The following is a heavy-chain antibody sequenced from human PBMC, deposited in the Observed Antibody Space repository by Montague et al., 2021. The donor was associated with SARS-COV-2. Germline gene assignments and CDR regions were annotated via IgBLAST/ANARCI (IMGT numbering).Heavy chain of an antibody. CDR2: ISPSSNFI. Sequence: SLRLSCAASTFTFSSYTMNWVRQAPGRGLEWVSSISPSSNFIYYADSVRGRFTISRDNAKNSLYLQMNSLRADDTAVYYCAREGSGRGYYYYGMDVWGQGTTVTVSS. CDR1: TFTFSSYT. CDR3: AREGSGRGYYYYGMDV. D-gene: IGHD3-10*01. V-gene: IGHV3-21*04. J-gene: IGHJ6*02.